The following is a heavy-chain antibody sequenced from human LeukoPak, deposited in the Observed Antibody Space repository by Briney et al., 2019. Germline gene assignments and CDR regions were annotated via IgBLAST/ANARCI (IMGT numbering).Heavy chain of an antibody. CDR1: GGSVSSGSHY. CDR3: AREYSGYDGTQFDY. Sequence: SETLSLTCTVSGGSVSSGSHYWSWIRQPPGNGLEWIGYIYYSVSTNYNPSLKSRVTMSVDTSKNQFSLKLRSVTAADTAVYYCAREYSGYDGTQFDYWGQGTLVTVSS. J-gene: IGHJ4*02. CDR2: IYYSVST. D-gene: IGHD5-12*01. V-gene: IGHV4-61*01.